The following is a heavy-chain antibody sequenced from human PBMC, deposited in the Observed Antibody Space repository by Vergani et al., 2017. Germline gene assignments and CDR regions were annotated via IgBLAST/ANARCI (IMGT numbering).Heavy chain of an antibody. V-gene: IGHV1-18*01. Sequence: QVQLVQSGAEVKKPGASVKVSCKASGYTFTSYGISWVRQAPGQGLEWMGWISAYNGKTNYAQKLQGRVTMTTDTSTSPAYMELRSLRSDDTAVYYCARALKALYSYGYWFDYWGQGTLVTVSS. CDR1: GYTFTSYG. J-gene: IGHJ4*02. CDR2: ISAYNGKT. D-gene: IGHD5-18*01. CDR3: ARALKALYSYGYWFDY.